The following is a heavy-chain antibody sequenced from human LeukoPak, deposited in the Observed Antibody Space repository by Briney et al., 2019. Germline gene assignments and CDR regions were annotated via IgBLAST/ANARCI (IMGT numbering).Heavy chain of an antibody. J-gene: IGHJ4*02. D-gene: IGHD2-2*02. CDR1: GYTFTSYY. CDR3: ASKRLGYCSSTSCYM. Sequence: GASVKVSCKASGYTFTSYYMHWVRQAPGQGLEWMGIINPSGGSTSYAQKFQGRVTMTRDTSTSTVYMELSRLRSDDTAVYYCASKRLGYCSSTSCYMWGQGTLVTVSS. V-gene: IGHV1-46*01. CDR2: INPSGGST.